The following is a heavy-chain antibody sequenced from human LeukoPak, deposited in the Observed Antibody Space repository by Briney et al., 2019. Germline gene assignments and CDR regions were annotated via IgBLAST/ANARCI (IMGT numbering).Heavy chain of an antibody. V-gene: IGHV5-51*01. CDR3: ARRYEYCGGDCYSHFDY. Sequence: PGGSLQISCKGSGYRFTSYWIGWVRQLPGKGLEWMGIIYPGDSDTRYSPSFQGQVTISADKSISTAYLQWSSLKASDTAMYYCARRYEYCGGDCYSHFDYWGQGTLVTVSS. J-gene: IGHJ4*02. D-gene: IGHD2-21*02. CDR1: GYRFTSYW. CDR2: IYPGDSDT.